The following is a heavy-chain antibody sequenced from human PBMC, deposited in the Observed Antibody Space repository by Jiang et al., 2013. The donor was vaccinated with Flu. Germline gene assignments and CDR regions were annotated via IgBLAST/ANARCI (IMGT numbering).Heavy chain of an antibody. Sequence: GSGLVKPSETLSLTCAVSGDSIRGDYWSWIRQPPGKGLEWIGRIYTSGITNYNPSLKGRVTMSLDTSKTQLSLRLSSVSAADTAVYYCASEFRYWGQGTLVTVSS. CDR1: GDSIRGDY. J-gene: IGHJ4*02. CDR2: IYTSGIT. CDR3: ASEFRY. V-gene: IGHV4-4*07.